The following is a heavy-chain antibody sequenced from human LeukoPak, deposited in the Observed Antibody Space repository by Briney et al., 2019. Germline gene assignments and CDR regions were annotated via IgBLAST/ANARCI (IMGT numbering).Heavy chain of an antibody. Sequence: GGSLRLSCAASGFTFSSYGIHWVRQAPGKGLEWVAVIWYDGSNKFYVDSVRGRFTISRDNSKNMLYLQMDSLRAEDTAVYYCARGEREYCCGGSFYVFDPWGQGTLVTVSS. CDR1: GFTFSSYG. CDR2: IWYDGSNK. CDR3: ARGEREYCCGGSFYVFDP. J-gene: IGHJ5*02. V-gene: IGHV3-33*01. D-gene: IGHD2-15*01.